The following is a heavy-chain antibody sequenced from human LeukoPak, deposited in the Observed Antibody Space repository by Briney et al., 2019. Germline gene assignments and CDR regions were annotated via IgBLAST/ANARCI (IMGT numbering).Heavy chain of an antibody. CDR2: IIPIFGTA. CDR1: GATFSSYA. J-gene: IGHJ4*02. CDR3: ARGKNCSGGSCYLPTG. Sequence: SVKLSCKASGATFSSYAISWVRQAPGQGLEWMGGIIPIFGTANYAQKFQGRVTITADESTSTAYMELSSLRSEDTAVYYCARGKNCSGGSCYLPTGWGQGTLVTVSS. V-gene: IGHV1-69*01. D-gene: IGHD2-15*01.